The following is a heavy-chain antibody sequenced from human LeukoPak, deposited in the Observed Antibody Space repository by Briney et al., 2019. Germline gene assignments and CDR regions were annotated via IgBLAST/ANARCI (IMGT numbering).Heavy chain of an antibody. CDR2: IKQDGTEK. J-gene: IGHJ6*04. Sequence: GGSLRLSCGASGFTFSSYWTTWVRQAPGKGLEWVANIKQDGTEKYYVDSVKGRFTISRDNAKNSVYLQMNSLRAEDTAVYYCTELGITMIGGVWGKGTTVTISS. CDR1: GFTFSSYW. V-gene: IGHV3-7*01. D-gene: IGHD3-10*02. CDR3: TELGITMIGGV.